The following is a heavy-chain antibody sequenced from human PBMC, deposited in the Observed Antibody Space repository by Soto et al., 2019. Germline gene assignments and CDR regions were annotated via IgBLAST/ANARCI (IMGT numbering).Heavy chain of an antibody. J-gene: IGHJ4*02. CDR1: DFTLSNAW. CDR3: TTGLTEPGLRFLEWLFVY. V-gene: IGHV3-15*07. D-gene: IGHD3-3*01. Sequence: PGGSLRLSCAASDFTLSNAWMNWVRQAPGKGLERVGRIKSKTDGGTTDYAAPMKGRFTISRDDSKNTLYLQMNSQKTEDTAVYYCTTGLTEPGLRFLEWLFVYWGQGTLVTVSS. CDR2: IKSKTDGGTT.